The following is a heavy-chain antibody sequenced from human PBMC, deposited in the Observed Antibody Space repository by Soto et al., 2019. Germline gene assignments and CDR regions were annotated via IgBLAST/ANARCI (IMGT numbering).Heavy chain of an antibody. CDR3: ARGPDGFDI. V-gene: IGHV4-30-2*01. J-gene: IGHJ3*02. CDR1: GVSISSGGYS. D-gene: IGHD3-10*01. CDR2: IYHGGST. Sequence: QLQLQESGSRLVKPSQTLSLTCDVSGVSISSGGYSWSWIRQPPGKGLEWIGYIYHGGSTYYTPSLKSRVTISVDRSKNQFSLKLSSVTAADTAVYYCARGPDGFDIWGQGTMVTVSS.